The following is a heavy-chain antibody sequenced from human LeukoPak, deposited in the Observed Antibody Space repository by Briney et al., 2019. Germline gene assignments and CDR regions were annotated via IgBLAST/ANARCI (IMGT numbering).Heavy chain of an antibody. CDR2: ISSSGSSI. Sequence: GGSLRLSCAASGFTFSSYAMSWIRQAPGKGLEWVSYISSSGSSIYYADSVKGRFTISRDNAKNSLYLQMNSLRAEDTAMYYCARVPVIAAAGTLDYWGQGTLVTVSS. CDR1: GFTFSSYA. CDR3: ARVPVIAAAGTLDY. J-gene: IGHJ4*02. D-gene: IGHD6-13*01. V-gene: IGHV3-11*01.